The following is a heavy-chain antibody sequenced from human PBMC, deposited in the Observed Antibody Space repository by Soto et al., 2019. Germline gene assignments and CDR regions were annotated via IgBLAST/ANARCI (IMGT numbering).Heavy chain of an antibody. CDR1: GGSISSSSYY. Sequence: ETLSLTCTVSGGSISSSSYYWGWIRQPPGKGLEWIGSIYYSGSTYYNPSLKSRVTISVDTSKNQFSLKLSSVTAADTAVYYCARRGGAFDIWGQGTIVTVSS. CDR3: ARRGGAFDI. V-gene: IGHV4-39*01. CDR2: IYYSGST. D-gene: IGHD2-15*01. J-gene: IGHJ3*02.